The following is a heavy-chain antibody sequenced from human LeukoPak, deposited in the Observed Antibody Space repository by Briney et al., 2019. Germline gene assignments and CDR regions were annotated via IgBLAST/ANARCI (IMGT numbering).Heavy chain of an antibody. CDR3: ATRGLAVADHDAFDI. V-gene: IGHV1-46*01. D-gene: IGHD6-19*01. CDR2: INPSGGST. J-gene: IGHJ3*02. Sequence: ASVKVSCKASGYTFTSYYMHWVRQAPGQGLEWMGIINPSGGSTSYAQKFQGRVTMTEDTSTDTAYMELSSLRSEDTAVYYCATRGLAVADHDAFDIWGQGTMVTVSS. CDR1: GYTFTSYY.